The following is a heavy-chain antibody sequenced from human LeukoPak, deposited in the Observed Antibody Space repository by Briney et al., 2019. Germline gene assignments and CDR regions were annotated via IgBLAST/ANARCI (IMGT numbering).Heavy chain of an antibody. D-gene: IGHD1-20*01. V-gene: IGHV4-39*02. J-gene: IGHJ4*02. CDR2: IHYTGTT. CDR1: GGSMSSSNSY. Sequence: PSETLSLTCTVSGGSMSSSNSYWGWIRQAPGKGLEWIGSIHYTGTTYYTPSLKSRVTMSVDTSRNHFSLPLSSVAAADTAVYYCGGYDQDNYYFHYWGQGTLVTVSS. CDR3: GGYDQDNYYFHY.